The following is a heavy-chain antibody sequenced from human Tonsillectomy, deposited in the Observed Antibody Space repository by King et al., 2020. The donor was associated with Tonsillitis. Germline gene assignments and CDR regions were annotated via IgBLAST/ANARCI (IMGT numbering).Heavy chain of an antibody. CDR1: GGSISSSSYY. Sequence: QVQLQESGPGLVKPSETLSLTCTVSGGSISSSSYYWGWIRQPPGKGLEWIGSIYYSGSTYYNPSLKSRVTISVDTSKSRFSLKLSSVTAADTAVYYCARAYYDILTVYYPDAFDIWGPGTMVTVSS. CDR3: ARAYYDILTVYYPDAFDI. J-gene: IGHJ3*02. D-gene: IGHD3-9*01. V-gene: IGHV4-39*01. CDR2: IYYSGST.